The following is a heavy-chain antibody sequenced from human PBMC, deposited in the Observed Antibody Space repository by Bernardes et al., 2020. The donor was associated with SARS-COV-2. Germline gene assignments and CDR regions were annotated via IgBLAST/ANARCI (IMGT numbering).Heavy chain of an antibody. CDR2: IYYSGST. V-gene: IGHV4-59*08. CDR1: GGSISSYY. J-gene: IGHJ6*02. CDR3: ARQDIGAILGVVITPAGMDV. Sequence: SETLSLTRTVSGGSISSYYWSWIRQPPGKGLEWIGYIYYSGSTNYNPSLKSRVTISVDTSKNQFSLKLSSVTAADTAVYYCARQDIGAILGVVITPAGMDVWGQGTTVTVSS. D-gene: IGHD3-3*01.